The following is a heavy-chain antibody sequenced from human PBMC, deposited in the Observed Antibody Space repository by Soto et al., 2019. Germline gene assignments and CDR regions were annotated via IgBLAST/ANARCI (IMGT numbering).Heavy chain of an antibody. V-gene: IGHV2-5*02. CDR2: IYWDDDK. CDR3: SHTFSSGTFDY. Sequence: SGPTLVNPTQTVTPTLTFSGFPLSTSGVGVAWIRQPPGKALEWLALIYWDDDKRDSPTLQNRLTITKDTSTKQVVLTMTNMGPVDTATYYCSHTFSSGTFDYWGQGTLVTVSS. J-gene: IGHJ4*01. D-gene: IGHD6-19*01. CDR1: GFPLSTSGVG.